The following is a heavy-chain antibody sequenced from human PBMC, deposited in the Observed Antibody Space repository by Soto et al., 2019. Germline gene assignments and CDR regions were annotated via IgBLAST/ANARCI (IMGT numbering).Heavy chain of an antibody. D-gene: IGHD6-19*01. CDR1: GGTFSSYA. CDR3: ATKEGYSSGWYDWFDP. Sequence: QVQLVQSGAEVKKPGSSVKVSCKASGGTFSSYAISWVRQAPGQGLEWMGGIIPIFGTANYAQKFQGRVTITADESTSTAYMERSSLRSEDTAVYYCATKEGYSSGWYDWFDPWGQGTLVTVSS. CDR2: IIPIFGTA. V-gene: IGHV1-69*12. J-gene: IGHJ5*02.